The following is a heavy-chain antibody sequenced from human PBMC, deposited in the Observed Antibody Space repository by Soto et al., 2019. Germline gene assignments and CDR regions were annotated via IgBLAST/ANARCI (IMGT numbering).Heavy chain of an antibody. CDR1: GGSISSGDYY. J-gene: IGHJ4*02. CDR3: AREEGRYYYGSGSYYLVGYFDY. D-gene: IGHD3-10*01. Sequence: PSETLSLTCTVSGGSISSGDYYWSWIRQPPGKGLEWIGYIYYSGSTYYNPSLKSRVTISVDTSKNQFSLKLSSVTAADTAVYYCAREEGRYYYGSGSYYLVGYFDYWGQGTLVTVSS. CDR2: IYYSGST. V-gene: IGHV4-30-4*01.